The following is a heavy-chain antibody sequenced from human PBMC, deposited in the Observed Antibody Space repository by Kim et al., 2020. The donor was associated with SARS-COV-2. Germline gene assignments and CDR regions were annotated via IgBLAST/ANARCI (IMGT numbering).Heavy chain of an antibody. J-gene: IGHJ6*03. Sequence: SETLSLTCAVYGGSFSGYYWSWIRQPPGKGLEWIGEINHSGSTNYNPSLKSRVTISVDTSKNQFSLKLSSVTAADTAVYYCARTGGKDLPALHYYMDVWGKGTTVTVSS. CDR1: GGSFSGYY. CDR2: INHSGST. D-gene: IGHD3-16*01. V-gene: IGHV4-34*01. CDR3: ARTGGKDLPALHYYMDV.